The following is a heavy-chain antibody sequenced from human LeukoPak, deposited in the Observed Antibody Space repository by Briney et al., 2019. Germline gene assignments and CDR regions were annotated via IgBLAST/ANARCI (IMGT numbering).Heavy chain of an antibody. CDR1: GFTFSNYE. CDR2: ISSSGSTI. CDR3: ARDYSGYYFGY. V-gene: IGHV3-48*03. Sequence: GGSLRLSCAASGFTFSNYEMNGVRQAPGKGLEWVSYISSSGSTIYYADSVKGRLTISRDNAKNSLYLQTNSLRAEDTAIYYCARDYSGYYFGYWGQGTLVTVSS. J-gene: IGHJ4*02. D-gene: IGHD3-22*01.